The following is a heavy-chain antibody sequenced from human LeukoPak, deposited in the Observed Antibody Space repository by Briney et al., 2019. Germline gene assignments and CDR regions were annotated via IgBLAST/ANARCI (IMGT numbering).Heavy chain of an antibody. D-gene: IGHD3-22*01. CDR1: GGSFSGYY. V-gene: IGHV4-34*01. J-gene: IGHJ4*02. CDR2: INHSGST. CDR3: ARFSTYYYDSSGYPG. Sequence: SETLSLTCAVSGGSFSGYYWSWIRQPPGKGLEWIGEINHSGSTNYNPSLKSRVIISVDTSKDQFSLKLSSVTAADTAVYYCARFSTYYYDSSGYPGWGQGTLVTVSS.